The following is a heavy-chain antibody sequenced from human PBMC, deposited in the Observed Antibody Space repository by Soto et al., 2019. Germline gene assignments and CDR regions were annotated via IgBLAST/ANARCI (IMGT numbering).Heavy chain of an antibody. CDR2: MFHSGST. D-gene: IGHD2-2*01. CDR3: ARGHTVVVPTVGWFDP. CDR1: GYFISSGYY. J-gene: IGHJ5*02. V-gene: IGHV4-38-2*01. Sequence: KASETLSLTCAVSGYFISSGYYWGWIRQPPGKGLEWIGSMFHSGSTHYNPSLKSRVTISVDTSKNHFSLRLSSVTASDTAVYYCARGHTVVVPTVGWFDPWGQGTLVTVSS.